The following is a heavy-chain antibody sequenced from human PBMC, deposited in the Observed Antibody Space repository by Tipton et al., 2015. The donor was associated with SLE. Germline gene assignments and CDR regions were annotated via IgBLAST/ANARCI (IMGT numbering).Heavy chain of an antibody. CDR2: IYASGYT. CDR1: GGPITDFY. D-gene: IGHD3-3*01. J-gene: IGHJ5*02. Sequence: TLSLTCAVSGGPITDFYWSWIRQPAGKGLEWIGRIYASGYTNYNPSLKSRVTMSVDTSKNQFSLKLSSVTAADTALYYCAGSPFYDFLRNSWGQGTLVSVSS. CDR3: AGSPFYDFLRNS. V-gene: IGHV4-59*10.